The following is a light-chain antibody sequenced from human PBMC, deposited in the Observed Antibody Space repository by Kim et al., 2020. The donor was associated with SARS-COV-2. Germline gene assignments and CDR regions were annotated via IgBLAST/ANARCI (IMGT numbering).Light chain of an antibody. J-gene: IGKJ2*01. V-gene: IGKV1-5*03. CDR3: QQYNSYHT. CDR2: KAS. CDR1: EFISKW. Sequence: LSASVGDRVIITSRASEFISKWLAWYQQKPGEAAKLLIYKASSLESGVPLRFSGSGSGTEFTLTIAGLQPDDVATYYCQQYNSYHTFGQGTKLEI.